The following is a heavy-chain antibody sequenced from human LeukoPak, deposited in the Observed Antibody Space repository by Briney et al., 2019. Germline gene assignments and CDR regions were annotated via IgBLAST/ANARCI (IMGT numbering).Heavy chain of an antibody. CDR1: GYTFIAYY. CDR3: ARRGSGYYDSREAFDI. J-gene: IGHJ3*02. D-gene: IGHD3-22*01. Sequence: GASVKVPCKASGYTFIAYYMHWVRQAPGQGLEWMGRINPNSGGTNYAQKFQGRVTMTGDTSISTAYMELSRLRSDDTAVYYCARRGSGYYDSREAFDIWGQGTMVTVSS. V-gene: IGHV1-2*06. CDR2: INPNSGGT.